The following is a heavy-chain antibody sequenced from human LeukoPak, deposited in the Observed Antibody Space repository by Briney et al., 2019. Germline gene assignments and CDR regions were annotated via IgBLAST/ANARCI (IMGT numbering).Heavy chain of an antibody. Sequence: SETLSLTCTVSGCSISTNDYFWSWIRQSPEKGLEWIGYIYYSGSTYYNPSLKSRVTISVDTSKNQFSLKLSSVTAADTAVYYCARTAQQLVPLGAFDIWGQGTMVTVSS. D-gene: IGHD6-13*01. CDR2: IYYSGST. CDR1: GCSISTNDYF. J-gene: IGHJ3*02. V-gene: IGHV4-30-4*01. CDR3: ARTAQQLVPLGAFDI.